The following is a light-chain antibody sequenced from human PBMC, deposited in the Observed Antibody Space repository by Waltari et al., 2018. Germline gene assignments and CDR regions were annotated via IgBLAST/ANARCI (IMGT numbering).Light chain of an antibody. CDR3: QQYHSTPRGT. CDR2: AAS. Sequence: DIQLTQSPSSLSASAGDRVTIACRASQDINGSFTWSQHKPGKAPKLLIYAASTFHSGVPSRFSGSGSGTDFTLTISGLQADDVAVYYCQQYHSTPRGTFGQGTKVEIK. CDR1: QDINGS. V-gene: IGKV1-27*01. J-gene: IGKJ1*01.